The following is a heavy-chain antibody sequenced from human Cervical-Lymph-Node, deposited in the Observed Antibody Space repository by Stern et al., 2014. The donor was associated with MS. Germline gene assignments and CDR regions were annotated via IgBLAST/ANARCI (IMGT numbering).Heavy chain of an antibody. CDR3: ARVDDCSGGTCFSTSWFDP. CDR2: IYQDGST. CDR1: GGSFNNYY. D-gene: IGHD2-15*01. Sequence: QVQLQESGPGLVKPSETLSLTCTVSGGSFNNYYWNWIRQPPGKGLAWIAYIYQDGSTKYNPSPKSRVTISLHTSKKQFSLRLTSVTAADTAVYYCARVDDCSGGTCFSTSWFDPWGQGTLVTVSS. V-gene: IGHV4-59*01. J-gene: IGHJ5*02.